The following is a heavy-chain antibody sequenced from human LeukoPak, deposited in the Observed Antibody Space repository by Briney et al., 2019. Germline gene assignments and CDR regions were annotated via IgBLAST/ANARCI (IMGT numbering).Heavy chain of an antibody. CDR3: AKDWAGTSCDGDCLNY. D-gene: IGHD2-21*02. J-gene: IGHJ4*02. CDR1: GFTFSSYW. CDR2: INSDGSST. V-gene: IGHV3-74*01. Sequence: GGSLRLSCAASGFTFSSYWMHWVRQAPGKGLVWVSRINSDGSSTSYADSVKGRFTISRDNAKNTLYLQMNSLRAEDTAVYYCAKDWAGTSCDGDCLNYWGQGTLVTVSS.